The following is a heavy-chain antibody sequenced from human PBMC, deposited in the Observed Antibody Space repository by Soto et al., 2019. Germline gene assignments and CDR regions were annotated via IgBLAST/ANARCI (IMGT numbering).Heavy chain of an antibody. D-gene: IGHD6-13*01. J-gene: IGHJ4*01. CDR2: MNPNHGGT. V-gene: IGHV1-8*01. CDR3: STGAIAGVDY. Sequence: VSSVKVCCKASGYMFTTYDINWVRQATGQGLEWMGWMNPNHGGTGYAQKFQGGVIMTRDTSTNTAYMELCILTSEDTAVYYCSTGAIAGVDYWG. CDR1: GYMFTTYD.